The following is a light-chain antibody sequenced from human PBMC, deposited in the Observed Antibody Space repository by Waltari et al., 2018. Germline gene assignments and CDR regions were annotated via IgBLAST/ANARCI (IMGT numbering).Light chain of an antibody. CDR3: QTGGHGTWV. Sequence: QLVLTQSPSASASLGAPDKPNCTLRSGHTSTVIAWPQQQPGKGPRFLMKVNSDGSHSKGDEIPDRFSGSSSGAERYLSISSLQSEDDADYYCQTGGHGTWVFGGGTKVTVL. CDR1: SGHTSTV. J-gene: IGLJ3*02. CDR2: VNSDGSH. V-gene: IGLV4-69*01.